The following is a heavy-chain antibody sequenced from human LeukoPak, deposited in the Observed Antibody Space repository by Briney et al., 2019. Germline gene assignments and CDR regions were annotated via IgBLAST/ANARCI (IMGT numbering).Heavy chain of an antibody. J-gene: IGHJ4*02. CDR2: INPNSGGT. CDR1: GYTFTGYY. CDR3: ARGILSGIAAAGIDY. V-gene: IGHV1-2*02. D-gene: IGHD6-13*01. Sequence: ASVKVSCKASGYTFTGYYMHWVRQAPGQGLEWMGWINPNSGGTNYAQKFQGRVTMTRDTSISTAYMELSRLRSDDTAVYYCARGILSGIAAAGIDYWGQGTLVTVSS.